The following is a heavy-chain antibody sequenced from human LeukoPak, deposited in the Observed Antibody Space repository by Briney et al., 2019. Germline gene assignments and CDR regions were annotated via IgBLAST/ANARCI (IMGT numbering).Heavy chain of an antibody. Sequence: GRSLRLSCAASGLTFSSYGMHWVRQAPGKGLEWVAVISYDGSNKYYADSVKGRFTISRDNSKNTLYLQMNSLRAEDTAVYYCAKDSLMGTGYSSSWYVGYWGQGTLVTVSS. CDR3: AKDSLMGTGYSSSWYVGY. D-gene: IGHD6-13*01. CDR1: GLTFSSYG. V-gene: IGHV3-30*18. J-gene: IGHJ4*02. CDR2: ISYDGSNK.